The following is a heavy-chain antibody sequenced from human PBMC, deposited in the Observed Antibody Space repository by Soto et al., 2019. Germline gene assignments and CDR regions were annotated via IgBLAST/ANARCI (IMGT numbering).Heavy chain of an antibody. CDR2: INHSGST. V-gene: IGHV4-34*01. Sequence: QVQLQQWGAGLSKPSETLSLTCAVYGGSFSGYYWSWIRQPPGKGLEWIGEINHSGSTNYNPSLKSRVTISVDTSKHQFSLKLSSVTAADTAVYYCASLGSSKLSYYYYYYGMDVWGQGTTVTVSS. CDR3: ASLGSSKLSYYYYYYGMDV. D-gene: IGHD6-6*01. J-gene: IGHJ6*02. CDR1: GGSFSGYY.